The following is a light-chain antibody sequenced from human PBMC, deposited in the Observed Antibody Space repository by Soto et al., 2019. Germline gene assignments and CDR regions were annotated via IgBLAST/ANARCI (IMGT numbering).Light chain of an antibody. CDR3: QQSYSTPPRLT. J-gene: IGKJ4*01. V-gene: IGKV1-39*01. CDR2: AAS. CDR1: QSISSY. Sequence: DIQMTQSPSSLSASVGDRVTITCRASQSISSYLNWYQQKPGKAPKLLIYAASSLQSGVPSRFSGSGSGTDFTLTISSLQPEDFATYYCQQSYSTPPRLTFGRGTKVEIE.